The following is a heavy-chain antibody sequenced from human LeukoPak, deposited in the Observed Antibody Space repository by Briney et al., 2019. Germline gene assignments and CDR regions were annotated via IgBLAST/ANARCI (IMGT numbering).Heavy chain of an antibody. CDR3: ARDQISAAEENDTFDI. Sequence: ASVKVSCKASGYTFTSYYMHWVRQAPGQGLEWMGIINPSGGSTSYAQKFQGRVTMTRDMSTSTVYMELSSLRSEDTAVYYCARDQISAAEENDTFDIWGQGAMVTVSS. CDR2: INPSGGST. J-gene: IGHJ3*02. V-gene: IGHV1-46*01. CDR1: GYTFTSYY. D-gene: IGHD6-13*01.